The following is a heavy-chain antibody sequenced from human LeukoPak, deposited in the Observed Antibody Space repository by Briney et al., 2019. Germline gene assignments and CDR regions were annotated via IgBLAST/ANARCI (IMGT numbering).Heavy chain of an antibody. CDR2: MNPNSGNT. CDR1: GYTFTSYD. V-gene: IGHV1-8*01. J-gene: IGHJ6*03. Sequence: ASVKVSCKASGYTFTSYDINWVRQATGQGLEWMGWMNPNSGNTGYAQKFQGRVTMTRNTSISTAYKELSSLRSEDTAVYYCARGNSGSYYWYYYYYYMDVWGKGTTVTISS. CDR3: ARGNSGSYYWYYYYYYMDV. D-gene: IGHD1-26*01.